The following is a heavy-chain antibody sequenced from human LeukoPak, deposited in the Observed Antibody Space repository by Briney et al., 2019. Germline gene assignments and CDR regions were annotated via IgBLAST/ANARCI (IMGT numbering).Heavy chain of an antibody. CDR1: GGSFSRYS. Sequence: KTSETLSLTCAVYGGSFSRYSWRWIRQPPGKGLEWIGEINLSGSTNYNPSLKGRVTISVDTSKNQFSLKLRSVTAADTAVYYCARGLMMAVAGRGEFHYWGQGTLVTVSS. V-gene: IGHV4-34*01. J-gene: IGHJ4*02. D-gene: IGHD6-13*01. CDR2: INLSGST. CDR3: ARGLMMAVAGRGEFHY.